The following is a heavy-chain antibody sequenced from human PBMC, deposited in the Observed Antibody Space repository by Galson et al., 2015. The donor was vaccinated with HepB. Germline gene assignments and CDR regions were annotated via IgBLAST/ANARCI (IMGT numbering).Heavy chain of an antibody. V-gene: IGHV1-2*02. J-gene: IGHJ3*02. CDR2: INPNSGGT. Sequence: SVKVSCKASGYTFTGYYMHWVRQAPGQGLEWMGWINPNSGGTNYAQKFQGRVTMTRDTSISTAYMELSRLRSDDTAVYYCARDRGSWFLEWLLLDAFDIWGQGTMVTVSS. D-gene: IGHD3-3*01. CDR1: GYTFTGYY. CDR3: ARDRGSWFLEWLLLDAFDI.